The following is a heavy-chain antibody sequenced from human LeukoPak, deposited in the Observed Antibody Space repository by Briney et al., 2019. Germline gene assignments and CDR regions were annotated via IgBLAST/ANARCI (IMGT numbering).Heavy chain of an antibody. D-gene: IGHD6-13*01. Sequence: GASLQISCKGSGYSFTSYWIGWVRQLPGKGLEWMGIIYPGDSDTRYSPSFQGQVTISADKSISTAYLQWSSLKASDTAMYYCARRGAGSSSWYSDAFDIWGQGTMVTVSS. CDR1: GYSFTSYW. J-gene: IGHJ3*02. V-gene: IGHV5-51*01. CDR2: IYPGDSDT. CDR3: ARRGAGSSSWYSDAFDI.